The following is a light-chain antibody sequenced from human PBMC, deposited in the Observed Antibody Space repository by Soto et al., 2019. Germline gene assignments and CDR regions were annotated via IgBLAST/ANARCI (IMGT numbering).Light chain of an antibody. J-gene: IGKJ1*01. V-gene: IGKV3-20*01. CDR3: QQSGSSLTWT. CDR1: QSVSSSY. Sequence: EIVLTQSPGTLSLSPGERATLSCRASQSVSSSYLAWYQQKSGQAPRLLIYGASNRATGIPDRFSGSGSGTDFTLTISRLEPEDFAVYYCQQSGSSLTWTFGQGTQVEIK. CDR2: GAS.